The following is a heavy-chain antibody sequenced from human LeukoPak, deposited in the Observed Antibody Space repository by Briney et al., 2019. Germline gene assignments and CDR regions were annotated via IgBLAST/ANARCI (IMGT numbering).Heavy chain of an antibody. Sequence: GGSLRLSCAASGFTFSSYDMHWVRQATGKGLEWVSGIDTAGDTYYPGSVKGRFTISRENAKNSLYLQMNSLRAGDTAVYYCARVLTVRSCGYDAFDIWGQGTMVIVSS. CDR3: ARVLTVRSCGYDAFDI. CDR1: GFTFSSYD. CDR2: IDTAGDT. J-gene: IGHJ3*02. D-gene: IGHD6-25*01. V-gene: IGHV3-13*01.